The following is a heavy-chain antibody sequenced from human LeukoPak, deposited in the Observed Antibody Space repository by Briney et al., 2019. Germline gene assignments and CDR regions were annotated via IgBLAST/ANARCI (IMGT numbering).Heavy chain of an antibody. CDR2: MHPGNGNT. Sequence: ASVKVSCKASGYRFISNYIQWVRQAPGLGPEWMGWMHPGNGNTRYAETFQGRVTMTRDTSINTAYMDLSSLRSDDTAVYYCAREGSYCVGGDCYSFDFWGQGTLITVSS. D-gene: IGHD2-21*02. J-gene: IGHJ4*02. V-gene: IGHV1-2*02. CDR1: GYRFISNY. CDR3: AREGSYCVGGDCYSFDF.